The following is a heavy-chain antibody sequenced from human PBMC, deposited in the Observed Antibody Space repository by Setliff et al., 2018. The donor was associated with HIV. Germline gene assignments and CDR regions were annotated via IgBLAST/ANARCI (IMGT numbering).Heavy chain of an antibody. J-gene: IGHJ2*01. Sequence: PSETLSLTCTVSGDSIGDYYWNWIRQPAGKGLEWIGRVYASAYSNYNPSLKSRVTMSVDTSQNQFFLKLRSVNAADTAVYYCARDWVTRSYYYGSGSPWYFDFWGRGILVTVSS. D-gene: IGHD3-10*01. CDR2: VYASAYS. V-gene: IGHV4-4*07. CDR1: GDSIGDYY. CDR3: ARDWVTRSYYYGSGSPWYFDF.